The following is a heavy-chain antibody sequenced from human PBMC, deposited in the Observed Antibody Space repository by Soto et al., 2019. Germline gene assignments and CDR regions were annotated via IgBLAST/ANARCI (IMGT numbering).Heavy chain of an antibody. CDR3: ATMGTSVTGLYYFDY. CDR2: ISYSGST. CDR1: GGSISSGNYY. V-gene: IGHV4-30-4*01. Sequence: QVQLQESGPGLVKPSQTLSLTCTVSGGSISSGNYYWSWIRQPPGKGLEWIGFISYSGSTYYNASLKSRVTISVDTSKNQFSLNLSFVTAADTAVYYCATMGTSVTGLYYFDYWGQGTLVTVSS. D-gene: IGHD4-17*01. J-gene: IGHJ4*02.